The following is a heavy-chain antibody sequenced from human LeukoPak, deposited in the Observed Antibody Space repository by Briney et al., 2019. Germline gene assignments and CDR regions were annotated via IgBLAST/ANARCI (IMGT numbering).Heavy chain of an antibody. Sequence: SVEVSCKASGGTFSSYAISWVRQAPGQGLEWMGGIIPIFGTANYAQKFQGRVTITADESTSTAYMELSSLRSEDTAVYYCARDLFQGDYGDYVFWGQGTLVTVSS. V-gene: IGHV1-69*13. CDR1: GGTFSSYA. J-gene: IGHJ4*02. CDR3: ARDLFQGDYGDYVF. CDR2: IIPIFGTA. D-gene: IGHD4-17*01.